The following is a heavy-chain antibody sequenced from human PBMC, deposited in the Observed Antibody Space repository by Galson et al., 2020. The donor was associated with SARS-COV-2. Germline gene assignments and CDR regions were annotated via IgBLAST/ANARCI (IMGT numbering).Heavy chain of an antibody. J-gene: IGHJ3*01. Sequence: SLKISCAAFTFTFEHYAMHWVRQAPGKGLEWVSGINWNSGSIGYADSVKGRFTISRDNANNSLYLQMNSLRAEDTALYYCVKDIGDYYDTSGYYGAFDLWGQGTLVTVS. CDR2: INWNSGSI. D-gene: IGHD3-22*01. CDR1: TFTFEHYA. V-gene: IGHV3-9*01. CDR3: VKDIGDYYDTSGYYGAFDL.